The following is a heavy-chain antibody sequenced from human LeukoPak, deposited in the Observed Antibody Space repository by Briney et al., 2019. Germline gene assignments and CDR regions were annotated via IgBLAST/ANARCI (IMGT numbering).Heavy chain of an antibody. D-gene: IGHD6-19*01. CDR2: VSHSGNT. CDR1: GGSVSTYY. V-gene: IGHV4-59*02. CDR3: ARAGSGWSFDY. J-gene: IGHJ4*02. Sequence: PSETLSLTCTVSGGSVSTYYWSWIRQPPGKELEWIGYVSHSGNTNCNPSLKSRLTMSLDTSKNHFSLRLSSVNAADTAVYYCARAGSGWSFDYWGQGSLVTVSS.